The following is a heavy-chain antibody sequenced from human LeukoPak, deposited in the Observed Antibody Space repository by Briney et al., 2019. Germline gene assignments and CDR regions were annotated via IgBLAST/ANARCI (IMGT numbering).Heavy chain of an antibody. D-gene: IGHD6-13*01. V-gene: IGHV3-43*01. CDR2: ISWDGGST. CDR3: AKAAVIAAAGTTWFDP. CDR1: GFTFDDYT. J-gene: IGHJ5*02. Sequence: GGSLGLSCAASGFTFDDYTMHWVRQAPGKGLEWVSLISWDGGSTYYADSVKGRFTISRDNSKNSLYLQMNSLRTEDTALYYCAKAAVIAAAGTTWFDPWGQGTLVTVSS.